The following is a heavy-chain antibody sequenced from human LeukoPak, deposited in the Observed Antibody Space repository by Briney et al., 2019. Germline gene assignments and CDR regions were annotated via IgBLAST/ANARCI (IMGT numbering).Heavy chain of an antibody. V-gene: IGHV3-73*01. CDR2: IKSKANSYAA. CDR1: GFTFSGSA. J-gene: IGHJ4*02. Sequence: GGSLRLSCAASGFTFSGSAMHWVRQASGRGLEWVGRIKSKANSYAAAYAASVIGRFTISRDDSKNTAFLQMSSLKTEDTAVYYCARGSTTVTTDFDYWGQGTLVTVSS. D-gene: IGHD4-17*01. CDR3: ARGSTTVTTDFDY.